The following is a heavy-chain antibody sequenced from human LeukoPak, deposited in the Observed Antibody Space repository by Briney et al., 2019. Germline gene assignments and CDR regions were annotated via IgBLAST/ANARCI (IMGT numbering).Heavy chain of an antibody. CDR3: ARETEVRVPYY. CDR2: ISYDGSNK. V-gene: IGHV3-30-3*01. CDR1: GGTFSSYA. Sequence: SCKASGGTFSSYAMHWVRQAPGKGLEWVAVISYDGSNKYYADSVKGRFTISRDNSKNTLYLQMNSLRAEDTAVYYCARETEVRVPYYWGQGTLVTVSS. J-gene: IGHJ4*02. D-gene: IGHD2-21*02.